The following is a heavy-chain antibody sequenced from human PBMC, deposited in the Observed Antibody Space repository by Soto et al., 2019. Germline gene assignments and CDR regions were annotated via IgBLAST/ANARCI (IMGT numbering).Heavy chain of an antibody. CDR3: ARAHYYYDSSGYFPY. Sequence: SETLSLTCLVSGDSIKTNYWWAWVRQPPGQGLEWIGEIYHSGSAIYTPSLKSRVTMSLDASKNQFSLKVSSVTAADTAVYYCARAHYYYDSSGYFPYWGQGSLVIVSS. D-gene: IGHD3-22*01. V-gene: IGHV4-4*02. CDR2: IYHSGSA. CDR1: GDSIKTNYW. J-gene: IGHJ4*02.